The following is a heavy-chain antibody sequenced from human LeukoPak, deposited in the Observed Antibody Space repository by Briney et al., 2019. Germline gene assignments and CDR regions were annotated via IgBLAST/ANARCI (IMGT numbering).Heavy chain of an antibody. J-gene: IGHJ4*02. Sequence: PGGSLRLSCAASEFTFSDYYMSWIRQAPGKGLEWVSYISSSDGTIYYADSVKGRFTISRDNAKNSLYLLMNSLRAEDTAVYYCARGRVTYYSLDYWGQGTLVTVSS. V-gene: IGHV3-11*04. D-gene: IGHD4-11*01. CDR3: ARGRVTYYSLDY. CDR1: EFTFSDYY. CDR2: ISSSDGTI.